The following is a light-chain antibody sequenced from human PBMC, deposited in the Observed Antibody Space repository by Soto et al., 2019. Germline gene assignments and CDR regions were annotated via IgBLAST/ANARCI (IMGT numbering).Light chain of an antibody. Sequence: QSALTQPASVSGSPGQSITISCTGTSSDVGSYNLVSWYQQHPGKAPKLMIYEGSKRPSGVSNRFSGSKSGNTASLTISGLQAEDEDDYYCCSYAGSSTSVVFGGGTNVTVL. J-gene: IGLJ2*01. CDR3: CSYAGSSTSVV. V-gene: IGLV2-23*01. CDR2: EGS. CDR1: SSDVGSYNL.